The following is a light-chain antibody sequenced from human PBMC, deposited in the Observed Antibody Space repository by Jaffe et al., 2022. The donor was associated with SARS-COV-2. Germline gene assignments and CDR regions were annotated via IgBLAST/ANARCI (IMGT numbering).Light chain of an antibody. CDR2: DVS. J-gene: IGLJ1*01. Sequence: QSALTQPASVSGSSGESITISCAESNSDVGSFHYVSWYQQHPGKAPKLMIYDVSDRPSGVSNRFSASKSGNTASLTISGLQTEDEADYYCSSYTSSSTLVFGTGTKVIVL. CDR3: SSYTSSSTLV. CDR1: NSDVGSFHY. V-gene: IGLV2-14*01.